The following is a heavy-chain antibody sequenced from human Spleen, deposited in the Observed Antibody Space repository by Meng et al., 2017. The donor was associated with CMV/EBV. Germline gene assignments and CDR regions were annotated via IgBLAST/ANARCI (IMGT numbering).Heavy chain of an antibody. D-gene: IGHD3-3*01. CDR3: ARERAIPIFGVAQDRAFDI. CDR2: IIPILGTT. CDR1: GGTFNNYT. J-gene: IGHJ3*02. Sequence: SVKVSCKASGGTFNNYTISWVRQAPGHGPEWMGGIIPILGTTNYAQKLQGRVTITTDESTSTAYMDLSSLRPEDTAVYYCARERAIPIFGVAQDRAFDIWGQGTLVTVSS. V-gene: IGHV1-69*16.